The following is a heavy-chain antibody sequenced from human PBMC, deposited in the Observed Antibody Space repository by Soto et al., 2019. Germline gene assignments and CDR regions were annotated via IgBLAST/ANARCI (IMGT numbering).Heavy chain of an antibody. V-gene: IGHV4-31*03. J-gene: IGHJ6*02. Sequence: QVQLQESGPGLVKPSQTLSLTCTVSGDSISVGYYWSWIRQHPGKGLEWIGYVSPSGTTYYNPSLKSRASISPDTSKNQFSLEVSSVTAADTAVYYCARDRGSYGMDVWGQGTTVTVSS. CDR2: VSPSGTT. CDR3: ARDRGSYGMDV. CDR1: GDSISVGYY.